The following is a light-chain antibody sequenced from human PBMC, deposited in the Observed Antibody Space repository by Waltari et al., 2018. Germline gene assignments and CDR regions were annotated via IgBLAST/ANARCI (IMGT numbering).Light chain of an antibody. CDR2: GAS. CDR3: QQYGSSPWT. V-gene: IGKV3-20*01. CDR1: QSVSSSY. J-gene: IGKJ1*01. Sequence: EIVLTQSPGTLSLSPGERATLSGRASQSVSSSYLAWYQQKPGQAPRVLIHGASSGSGTDFTLTISRLEPEDFAVYYCQQYGSSPWTFGQGTKVEIK.